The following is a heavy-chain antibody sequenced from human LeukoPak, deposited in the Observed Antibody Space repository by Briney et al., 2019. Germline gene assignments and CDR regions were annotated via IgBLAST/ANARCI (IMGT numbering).Heavy chain of an antibody. Sequence: PGGSLRLSCAASGFTFSSYSMNWVRQAPGKGLDWVSSISSSSSYIYYADSVKGRFTISRDNAKNSLYLQMNSLRAEDTAVYYCATDPAICHCFDYWGQGTLVIVSS. J-gene: IGHJ4*02. V-gene: IGHV3-21*01. D-gene: IGHD2-2*01. CDR3: ATDPAICHCFDY. CDR1: GFTFSSYS. CDR2: ISSSSSYI.